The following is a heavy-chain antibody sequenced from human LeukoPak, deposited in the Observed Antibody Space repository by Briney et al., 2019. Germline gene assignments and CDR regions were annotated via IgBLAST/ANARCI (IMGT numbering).Heavy chain of an antibody. CDR1: GFTFSSYS. CDR2: ISSSSSYI. D-gene: IGHD4-17*01. CDR3: ARDLAGDYRDYHYGMDV. Sequence: GGSLRLSCAASGFTFSSYSMNWVRQAPGKGLEWVSSISSSSSYIYYADSVKGRFTISRDNAKNSLYLQMNSLRAEDTAVYYCARDLAGDYRDYHYGMDVWGQGTTVTVSS. V-gene: IGHV3-21*01. J-gene: IGHJ6*02.